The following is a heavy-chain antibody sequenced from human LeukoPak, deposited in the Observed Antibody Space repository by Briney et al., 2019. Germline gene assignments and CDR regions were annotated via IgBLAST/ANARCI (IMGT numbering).Heavy chain of an antibody. J-gene: IGHJ4*02. Sequence: SETLSLTCTVSGGSISSGGYYWSWIRQRPGKGLEWIGYIYYSGSTYYNPSLKSRVTISVDTSKNQFSLKLSSVTAADTAVYYCARESVITDTAMVKYSVGGLFDYWGQGTLVTVSS. CDR3: ARESVITDTAMVKYSVGGLFDY. CDR2: IYYSGST. D-gene: IGHD5-18*01. V-gene: IGHV4-31*03. CDR1: GGSISSGGYY.